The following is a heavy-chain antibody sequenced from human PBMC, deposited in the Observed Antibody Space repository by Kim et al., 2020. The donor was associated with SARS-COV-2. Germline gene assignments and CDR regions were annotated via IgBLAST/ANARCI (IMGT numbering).Heavy chain of an antibody. D-gene: IGHD3-16*01. CDR1: EFTFSSAW. CDR2: IKSKVDGGTT. CDR3: ATEFWGSYNY. J-gene: IGHJ4*02. V-gene: IGHV3-15*01. Sequence: GGSLRLSCTGSEFTFSSAWMSWVRQAPGKGLEWVGRIKSKVDGGTTDYAAPVKGRFTILRDDSTSTLYLQMNSLNPDDTAVYYCATEFWGSYNYWGQGTL.